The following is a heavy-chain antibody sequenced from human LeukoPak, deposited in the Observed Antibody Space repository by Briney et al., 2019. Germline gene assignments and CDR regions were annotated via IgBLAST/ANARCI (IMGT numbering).Heavy chain of an antibody. CDR2: INPTGGST. V-gene: IGHV1-46*01. CDR1: GYTFPSYF. D-gene: IGHD6-6*01. J-gene: IGHJ4*02. CDR3: ARTAARRFDY. Sequence: ASVKVSCKASGYTFPSYFMHWVRQAPGRGLEWMGIINPTGGSTTYAQKFQGRVTMTRDTSTSTVYMELSSLRSDDTAAYYCARTAARRFDYWGQGTLVTVSS.